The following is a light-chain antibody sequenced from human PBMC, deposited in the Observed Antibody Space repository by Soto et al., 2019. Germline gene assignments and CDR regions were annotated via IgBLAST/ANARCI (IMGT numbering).Light chain of an antibody. J-gene: IGKJ2*01. CDR1: QSLSSY. CDR2: DAS. CDR3: QQRNNWPPSFT. Sequence: EIVLTQSPDILSLSPGERATLSCRASQSLSSYLAWYQQKPGQAPRLLIYDASNRATGIPARFSGSGSGTDFTLTISSLEPEDFALYYCQQRNNWPPSFTFGQGTKLEIK. V-gene: IGKV3-11*01.